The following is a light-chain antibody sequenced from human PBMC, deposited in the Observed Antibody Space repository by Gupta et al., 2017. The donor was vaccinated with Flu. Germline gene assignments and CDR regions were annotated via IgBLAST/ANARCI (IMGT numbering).Light chain of an antibody. CDR1: RSNFGTDFD. V-gene: IGLV1-40*01. CDR3: QSYDTSHTAWV. Sequence: RSNFGTDFDAHWYLHHPGTAPKLLLYANRHRPSGVPDRISGSRSGTSASLTISGLQAEDEGDYYCQSYDTSHTAWVFGGGTKLTVL. CDR2: ANR. J-gene: IGLJ3*02.